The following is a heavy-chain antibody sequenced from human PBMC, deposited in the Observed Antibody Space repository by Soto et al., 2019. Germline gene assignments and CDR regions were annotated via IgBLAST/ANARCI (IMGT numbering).Heavy chain of an antibody. CDR1: GFTFSTYG. D-gene: IGHD6-19*01. CDR3: VRGPWLVGDVTSFDY. V-gene: IGHV3-33*01. Sequence: QVHLVESGGGVVQPGRSLRLSCAASGFTFSTYGMHWVRQAPGKGLEWVALIWNLGREDSYADSVKGRFTISRDNSKNVLYLQMNSLRADDTAVYYCVRGPWLVGDVTSFDYWGQGTLVTVSS. J-gene: IGHJ4*02. CDR2: IWNLGRED.